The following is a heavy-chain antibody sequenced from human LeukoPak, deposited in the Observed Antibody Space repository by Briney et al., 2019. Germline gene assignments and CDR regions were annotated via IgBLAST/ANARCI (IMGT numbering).Heavy chain of an antibody. Sequence: GESLKISCKGSGYTFTSYWIGWVRQMPGKGLEWMGIVYPGDSDTRYSPSFQGQATISADKSISTAYLQWSSLKASDTAMYYCARQYRGYSYGYFDYWGQGTLVTVSS. V-gene: IGHV5-51*01. CDR3: ARQYRGYSYGYFDY. D-gene: IGHD5-18*01. CDR1: GYTFTSYW. J-gene: IGHJ4*02. CDR2: VYPGDSDT.